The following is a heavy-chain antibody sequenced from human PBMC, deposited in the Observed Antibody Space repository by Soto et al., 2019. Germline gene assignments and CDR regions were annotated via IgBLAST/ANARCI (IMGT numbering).Heavy chain of an antibody. Sequence: GGSLRLSCAASGFTFSSYGMHWVRQAPGKGLEWVAVIWYDGSNKYYADSVKGRFTISRDNSKNTLYLQMNSLRAEDTAVYYCARDLDRYCSGGSCGRFDYWGQGTLVTVSS. CDR1: GFTFSSYG. CDR2: IWYDGSNK. J-gene: IGHJ4*02. D-gene: IGHD2-15*01. CDR3: ARDLDRYCSGGSCGRFDY. V-gene: IGHV3-33*01.